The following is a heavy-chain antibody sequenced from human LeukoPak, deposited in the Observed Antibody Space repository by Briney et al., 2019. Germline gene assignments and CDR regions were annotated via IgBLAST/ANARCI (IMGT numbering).Heavy chain of an antibody. J-gene: IGHJ4*02. V-gene: IGHV1-69*04. Sequence: ASVKVSCKASGGTFSDYSISWVRQAPGQGLEWMGRIIPILNVPNYARKFEGRVTITADKSTSTAYMELSSLKSEDTAVYFCARDRPRARYFDYWGRGTLVTVSS. CDR3: ARDRPRARYFDY. D-gene: IGHD2-15*01. CDR2: IIPILNVP. CDR1: GGTFSDYS.